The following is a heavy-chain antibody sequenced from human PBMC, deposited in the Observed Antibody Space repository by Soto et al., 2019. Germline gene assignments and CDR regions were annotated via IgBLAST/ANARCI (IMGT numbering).Heavy chain of an antibody. Sequence: QPGGSLRLSCAASGFTFSSYAMSWVRQAPGKGLEWVSAISGSGGSTYYADSVKGRFTISRDNSKNTLYLQMNSLRAEDTAVYYCAEAYCSSTSCYPWGQGTLVTVSS. J-gene: IGHJ5*02. CDR1: GFTFSSYA. CDR3: AEAYCSSTSCYP. D-gene: IGHD2-2*01. CDR2: ISGSGGST. V-gene: IGHV3-23*01.